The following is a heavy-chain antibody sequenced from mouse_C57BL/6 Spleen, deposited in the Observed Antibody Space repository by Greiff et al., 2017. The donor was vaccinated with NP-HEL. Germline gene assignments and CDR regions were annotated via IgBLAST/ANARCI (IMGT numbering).Heavy chain of an antibody. V-gene: IGHV1-50*01. J-gene: IGHJ4*01. CDR3: SVTGTDAMDY. CDR2: IDPSDSYT. CDR1: GYTFTSYW. D-gene: IGHD4-1*01. Sequence: QVQLQQPGAELVKPGASVKLSCKASGYTFTSYWMQWVKQRPGQGLEWIGEIDPSDSYTNYNQKFKGKATLTVDTSSSTAYMQLSSLTSEDSAVYYWSVTGTDAMDYWGQGTSVTVSS.